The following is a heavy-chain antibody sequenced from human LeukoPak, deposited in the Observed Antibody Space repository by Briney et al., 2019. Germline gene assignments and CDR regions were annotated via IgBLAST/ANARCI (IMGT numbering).Heavy chain of an antibody. CDR3: AMTNWYYFDY. V-gene: IGHV3-23*01. J-gene: IGHJ4*02. CDR1: GFTFSCYA. Sequence: GGSVRLSCAASGFTFSCYAISWVRQAPGEGLEWVSAISGSGGSTYYADSAKGRFTISRDNSKNTLYLQMNSLRAEDTAVYYCAMTNWYYFDYWGQGTLLTVSS. CDR2: ISGSGGST. D-gene: IGHD7-27*01.